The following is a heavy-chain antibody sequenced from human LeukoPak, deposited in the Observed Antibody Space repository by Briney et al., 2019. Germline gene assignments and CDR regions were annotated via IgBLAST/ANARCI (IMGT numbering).Heavy chain of an antibody. J-gene: IGHJ6*03. V-gene: IGHV3-11*05. CDR3: AKDGYGGYYYYMDV. D-gene: IGHD3-16*01. CDR2: INIGGTNT. CDR1: GGAISNYY. Sequence: LSLTCTVSGGAISNYYWSWIRQPPGKGLEWLSYINIGGTNTHYADSVKGRFTISRDNSYNTLYLQMKSLRAEDTAVYYCAKDGYGGYYYYMDVWGKGTTVTVSS.